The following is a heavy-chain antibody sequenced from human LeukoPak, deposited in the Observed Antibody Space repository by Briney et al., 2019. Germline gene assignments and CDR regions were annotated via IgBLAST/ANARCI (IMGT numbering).Heavy chain of an antibody. CDR3: ARDRIDGSGLHAFDI. D-gene: IGHD3-10*01. CDR1: GGSISSYD. CDR2: IYHSGST. Sequence: SETLSLTCTVSGGSISSYDWSWIRQPPGKGLEWIGYIYHSGSTYYNPSLKSRVTISVDRSKNQFSLKLSSVTAADTAVCYCARDRIDGSGLHAFDIWGQGTMVAVSS. V-gene: IGHV4-59*12. J-gene: IGHJ3*02.